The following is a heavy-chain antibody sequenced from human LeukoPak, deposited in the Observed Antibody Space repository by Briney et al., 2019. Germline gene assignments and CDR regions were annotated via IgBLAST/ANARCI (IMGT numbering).Heavy chain of an antibody. J-gene: IGHJ4*02. CDR1: GDSISSGSYY. CDR2: IYTSGST. Sequence: PSQTLSLTCIVSGDSISSGSYYWSWIRQPAGKGLEWIGHIYTSGSTNYNPSLKSRVTISVDTSKNQFSLKLSSVTAADTAVYYCARGPSIAAPNWGQGTLVTVSS. V-gene: IGHV4-61*09. D-gene: IGHD6-6*01. CDR3: ARGPSIAAPN.